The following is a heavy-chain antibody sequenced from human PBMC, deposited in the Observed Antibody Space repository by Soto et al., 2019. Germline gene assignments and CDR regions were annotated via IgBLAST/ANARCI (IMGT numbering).Heavy chain of an antibody. Sequence: GSLRLSCAASGFTFSSYDMHWVRQATGKGLEWVSAICTAGDTYYPGSVKGRFTISRENAKNSLYLQMNSLRAGDTAVYYCARGRGGGAMVNRYYYGMDVWGQGTTVTVSS. CDR1: GFTFSSYD. V-gene: IGHV3-13*01. D-gene: IGHD5-18*01. CDR3: ARGRGGGAMVNRYYYGMDV. J-gene: IGHJ6*02. CDR2: ICTAGDT.